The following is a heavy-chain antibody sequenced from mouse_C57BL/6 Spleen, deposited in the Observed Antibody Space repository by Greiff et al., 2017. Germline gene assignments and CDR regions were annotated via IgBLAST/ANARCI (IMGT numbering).Heavy chain of an antibody. CDR2: ISSGSSTI. V-gene: IGHV5-17*01. CDR1: GFTFSDYG. Sequence: EVQLVESGGGLVKPGGSLKLSCAASGFTFSDYGMHWVRQAPEKGLEWVAYISSGSSTIYYADTVKGRFTISRDNAKNTLFLQMTSLRSEDTAMYYCAKIYYYGSSYRDYAMDYWGQGTSVTVSS. CDR3: AKIYYYGSSYRDYAMDY. D-gene: IGHD1-1*01. J-gene: IGHJ4*01.